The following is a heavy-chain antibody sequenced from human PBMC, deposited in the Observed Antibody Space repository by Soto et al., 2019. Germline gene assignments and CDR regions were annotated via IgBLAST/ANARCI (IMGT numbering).Heavy chain of an antibody. V-gene: IGHV5-51*01. CDR1: GYGFAAYW. CDR2: IYPGDSNT. D-gene: IGHD2-15*01. J-gene: IGHJ5*01. CDR3: AGFGGASLMYNWFGS. Sequence: RGESLKISCKGSGYGFAAYWVAWVRQMPGKGLEWMGIIYPGDSNTRYSPSFQGQVTISADKSISTAYLQWSSLKASDTAIYFCAGFGGASLMYNWFGSWGHGTLVTVAS.